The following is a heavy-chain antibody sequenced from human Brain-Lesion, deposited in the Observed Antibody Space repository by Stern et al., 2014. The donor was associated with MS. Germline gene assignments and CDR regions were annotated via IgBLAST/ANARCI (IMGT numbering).Heavy chain of an antibody. D-gene: IGHD3-22*01. V-gene: IGHV1-2*04. J-gene: IGHJ4*02. CDR1: GYTFTGYY. CDR2: INSKSGGT. CDR3: ATYYYDSTGYNDF. Sequence: VQLVESGAEVKKPGASLKVSCKASGYTFTGYYMHWVRQAPGQGLEWMGWINSKSGGTNYAQKLQGWVTMTRDTSINTAYMELSRLRSDDTAVYYCATYYYDSTGYNDFWGQGTLVTVSS.